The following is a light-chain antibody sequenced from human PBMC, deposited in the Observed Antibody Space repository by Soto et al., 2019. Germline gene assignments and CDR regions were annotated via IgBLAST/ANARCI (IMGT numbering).Light chain of an antibody. V-gene: IGKV3-20*01. CDR2: GAS. CDR1: QSVSRSY. Sequence: EIVLTQSPGTLSLSPGDRATLSCRASQSVSRSYLGWYQQKPGQAPRLLMYGASIRAAGDPDRFSGSGSGTEFTLTISRLEPEDFTVYYCHHYETFGQGTKGDIK. CDR3: HHYET. J-gene: IGKJ1*01.